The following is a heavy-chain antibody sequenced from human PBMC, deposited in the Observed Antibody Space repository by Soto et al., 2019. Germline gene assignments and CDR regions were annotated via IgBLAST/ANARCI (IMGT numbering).Heavy chain of an antibody. CDR2: ISGSGGST. J-gene: IGHJ4*02. CDR1: GFTFSSYA. CDR3: AKDPHYDILTGYYTSFDY. D-gene: IGHD3-9*01. Sequence: GESLKISCAASGFTFSSYAMSWVRQAPGKGLEWVSAISGSGGSTYYADSVKGRFTISRDNSENTLFLQMNSLRAEDTAVYYCAKDPHYDILTGYYTSFDYWGQGTLVTVSS. V-gene: IGHV3-23*01.